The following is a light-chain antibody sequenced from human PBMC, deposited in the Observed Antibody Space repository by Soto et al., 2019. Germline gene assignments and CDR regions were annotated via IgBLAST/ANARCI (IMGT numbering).Light chain of an antibody. Sequence: IQMTQSPSTLSGSVGDRVTITCRASQTISSWLAWYQQKPGKAPKVLIYGASNLQSGVPPRFSGSGSGTDFTLAISSLQPEDSATYYCLQDINYPWTFGQGTKV. J-gene: IGKJ1*01. CDR3: LQDINYPWT. V-gene: IGKV1-5*01. CDR1: QTISSW. CDR2: GAS.